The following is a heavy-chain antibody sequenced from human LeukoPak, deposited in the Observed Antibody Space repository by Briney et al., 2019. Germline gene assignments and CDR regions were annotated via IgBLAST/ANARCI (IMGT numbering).Heavy chain of an antibody. V-gene: IGHV1-2*02. Sequence: GASVKVSCKASGYTFTGYYMNWVRQAPGQGLEWMGWINPNSGGTNYAQKFQGRVNMTRDTSISTAYMELSRLRSDDTAVYYCARVFREVWSGENFDYWGQGTLVTVSS. CDR2: INPNSGGT. D-gene: IGHD3-3*01. J-gene: IGHJ4*02. CDR1: GYTFTGYY. CDR3: ARVFREVWSGENFDY.